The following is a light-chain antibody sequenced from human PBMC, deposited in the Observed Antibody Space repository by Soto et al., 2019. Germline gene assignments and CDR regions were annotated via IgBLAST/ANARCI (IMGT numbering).Light chain of an antibody. CDR2: DAF. CDR3: QQRSNWPRYT. CDR1: QSVSSY. J-gene: IGKJ2*01. V-gene: IGKV3-11*01. Sequence: EIVLTQSPGTLSLSPGERATLSCRASQSVSSYLACYQHKPGQAPRLLIYDAFNRATGIPARFSGSGSGTDFTLTISSLEPEDFAVYFCQQRSNWPRYTFGQGTNLEIK.